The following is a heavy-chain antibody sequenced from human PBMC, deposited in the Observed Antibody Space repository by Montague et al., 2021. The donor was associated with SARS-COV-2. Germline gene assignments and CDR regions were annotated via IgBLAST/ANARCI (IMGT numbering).Heavy chain of an antibody. V-gene: IGHV4-61*02. D-gene: IGHD3-16*01. J-gene: IGHJ4*02. Sequence: TLSLTCTVSDGSINTDTYYWSWIRQPAGKGLEWIGRICTSGTTKYNPTLKSRVTMSMDTSKKQFSLNLTSVTAADTAVYYCARGAKYYGFYHPFEDWGQGALVTVSS. CDR2: ICTSGTT. CDR3: ARGAKYYGFYHPFED. CDR1: DGSINTDTYY.